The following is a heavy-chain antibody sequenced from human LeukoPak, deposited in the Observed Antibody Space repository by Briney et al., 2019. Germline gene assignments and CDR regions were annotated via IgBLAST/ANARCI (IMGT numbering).Heavy chain of an antibody. V-gene: IGHV3-11*06. Sequence: GGSLRLSCAASGFTFSDYYMSWIRQAPGKGLEWVSYISTSSTYTNYADSVKGRFTISRDNSKNSLYLQMNSLRAEDTAEYCCARGLMITSPLGYWGQGTLVTVS. CDR1: GFTFSDYY. J-gene: IGHJ4*02. CDR3: ARGLMITSPLGY. CDR2: ISTSSTYT. D-gene: IGHD3-16*01.